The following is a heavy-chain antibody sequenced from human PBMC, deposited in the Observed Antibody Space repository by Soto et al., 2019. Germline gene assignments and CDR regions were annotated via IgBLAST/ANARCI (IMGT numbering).Heavy chain of an antibody. CDR3: ASQPGYSSGWTNY. CDR1: SGSISSSNW. Sequence: PSETLSLTCAVSSGSISSSNWWSWVRQPPGKGLEWIGEIYHSGSTNYNPSLKSRVTISVDKSKNQFSLKLSSVTAADTAVYYCASQPGYSSGWTNYWGQGTLVTVSS. V-gene: IGHV4-4*02. J-gene: IGHJ4*02. D-gene: IGHD6-19*01. CDR2: IYHSGST.